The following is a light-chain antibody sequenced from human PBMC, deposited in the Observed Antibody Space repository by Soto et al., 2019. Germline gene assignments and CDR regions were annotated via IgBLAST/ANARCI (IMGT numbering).Light chain of an antibody. Sequence: QSVLTQPPSASATPGQGVTISCSGGSSDIGANTVNWYQHLPGTAPKLLIYSNDQRPSGVPDRFSGSKSGTSASLAISGLQSEDEADYFCAAWDDSLNGWVFGGGTQLTVL. V-gene: IGLV1-44*01. J-gene: IGLJ3*02. CDR3: AAWDDSLNGWV. CDR2: SND. CDR1: SSDIGANT.